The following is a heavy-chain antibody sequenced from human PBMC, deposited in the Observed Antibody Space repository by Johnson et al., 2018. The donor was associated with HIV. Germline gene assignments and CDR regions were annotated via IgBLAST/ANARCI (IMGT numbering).Heavy chain of an antibody. CDR1: AFTFSSYA. J-gene: IGHJ3*02. CDR2: ISYDGSNK. CDR3: ARGALGDWVDAFDI. D-gene: IGHD3-16*01. V-gene: IGHV3-30-3*01. Sequence: VQFVESGGGMVQPGGSLRLSCAASAFTFSSYAMHWVRQAPGKGLEWVALISYDGSNKYYADSVKGRFTISRDNSKNTLYLQMNSLRAEDTAVFYCARGALGDWVDAFDIWGQGTMVTVSS.